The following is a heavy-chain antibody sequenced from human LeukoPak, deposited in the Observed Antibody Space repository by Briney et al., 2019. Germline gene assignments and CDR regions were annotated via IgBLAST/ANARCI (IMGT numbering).Heavy chain of an antibody. CDR1: GFTFSGST. CDR3: SRHEALPGDY. V-gene: IGHV3-73*01. CDR2: IRTKANNYAT. Sequence: PGGSLKLSCAASGFTFSGSTVHWVSQASGKGLDWVGHIRTKANNYATAYAASVKGRFTISRDDSKNTAYLQMNSLKIEDTAVYYCSRHEALPGDYWGQGTLVTVSS. D-gene: IGHD2-21*02. J-gene: IGHJ4*02.